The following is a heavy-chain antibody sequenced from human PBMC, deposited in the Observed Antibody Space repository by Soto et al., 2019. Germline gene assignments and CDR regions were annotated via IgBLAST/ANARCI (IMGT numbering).Heavy chain of an antibody. Sequence: QVQLVQSGAEVKTPGSSVKVSCKASGGTFRSYAISWVRQDPGQGLEWMGGIIPIFGTANYAKKFQGRVTITADESTSTAYMELSSLRSEDTAVYYCARDLGLYGSGSALYNWFDPWGQGTLVTVSS. J-gene: IGHJ5*02. CDR1: GGTFRSYA. CDR2: IIPIFGTA. CDR3: ARDLGLYGSGSALYNWFDP. D-gene: IGHD3-10*01. V-gene: IGHV1-69*01.